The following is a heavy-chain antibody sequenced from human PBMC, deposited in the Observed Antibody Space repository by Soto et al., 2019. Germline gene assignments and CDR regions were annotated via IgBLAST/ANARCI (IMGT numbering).Heavy chain of an antibody. Sequence: PGGSLRLSCAASGFTFSNYAMSWVRQAPGEGLEWVSAISGSGDTSFYADSVKGRFTIYRDNSRNTLYLQMRSLRAEDTAVFYCEPERGTETTPYIDNCGQGTLVTVSS. D-gene: IGHD4-17*01. CDR2: ISGSGDTS. V-gene: IGHV3-23*01. CDR3: EPERGTETTPYIDN. J-gene: IGHJ4*02. CDR1: GFTFSNYA.